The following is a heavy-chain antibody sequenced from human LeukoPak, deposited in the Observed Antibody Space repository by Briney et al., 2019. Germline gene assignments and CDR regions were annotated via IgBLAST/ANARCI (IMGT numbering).Heavy chain of an antibody. Sequence: GGSLRLSCAASGFTFSSYWMSWVRQAPGKGLEWVASIREDGSEKTSVDSVKGRFTISRDNAKNSLYLQMDSLRAEDTAVYYCARGPTNGQAFDYWGQGTLVSVSS. CDR3: ARGPTNGQAFDY. V-gene: IGHV3-7*01. D-gene: IGHD2-8*01. J-gene: IGHJ4*02. CDR2: IREDGSEK. CDR1: GFTFSSYW.